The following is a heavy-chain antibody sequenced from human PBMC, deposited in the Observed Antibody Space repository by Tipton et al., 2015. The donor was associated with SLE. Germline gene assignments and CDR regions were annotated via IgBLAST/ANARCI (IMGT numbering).Heavy chain of an antibody. J-gene: IGHJ6*02. V-gene: IGHV4-59*01. CDR3: ARGRYHYYGMDV. Sequence: TLSLTCTVSGDSISTYYWSWIRQPPGKGLEWIGYIYYSGSTYYNPSLKSRVTMSVDTSKAQFSLNLSSVTAADTAVYYCARGRYHYYGMDVWGLGTTVTVSS. D-gene: IGHD3-16*02. CDR2: IYYSGST. CDR1: GDSISTYY.